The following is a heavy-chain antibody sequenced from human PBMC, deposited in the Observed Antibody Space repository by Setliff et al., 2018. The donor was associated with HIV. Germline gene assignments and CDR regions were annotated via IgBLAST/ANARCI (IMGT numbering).Heavy chain of an antibody. CDR1: EFTFSDYY. Sequence: GGSLSLSCAASEFTFSDYYMSWLRQAPGKGLEWVSYISRDGNTIYYADSVKGRFTISRDNAKNSLYLQLNSLRPEDTAVYYCARETVVTPAGHYYYMDVWGKGTTVTVSS. CDR2: ISRDGNTI. V-gene: IGHV3-11*01. D-gene: IGHD2-21*02. CDR3: ARETVVTPAGHYYYMDV. J-gene: IGHJ6*03.